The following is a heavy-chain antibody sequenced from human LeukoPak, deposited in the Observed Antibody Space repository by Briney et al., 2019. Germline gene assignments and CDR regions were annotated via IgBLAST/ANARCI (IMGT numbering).Heavy chain of an antibody. CDR3: ARDQSYDNRPWVGAFDL. CDR2: ISSSSSYI. Sequence: PGGSLRLSCAASGFTFSSYSMNWVRQAPGKGLEWVSSISSSSSYIYYADSVKGRFTISRDNANSSVYLQMDSLRPDDTAVYYCARDQSYDNRPWVGAFDLWGQGTLVTVSS. CDR1: GFTFSSYS. V-gene: IGHV3-21*04. D-gene: IGHD3-10*01. J-gene: IGHJ3*01.